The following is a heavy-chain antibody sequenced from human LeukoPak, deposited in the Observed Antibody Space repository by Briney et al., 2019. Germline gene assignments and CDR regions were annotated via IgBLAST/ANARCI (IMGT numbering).Heavy chain of an antibody. CDR2: IYYSGST. CDR3: ARVGVMVTAYDLATYYFDY. J-gene: IGHJ4*02. V-gene: IGHV4-31*03. Sequence: PSETLSLTCTVSGVSISRGGYYWSWIRQHPGKGLEWIGYIYYSGSTYYNPSLKSRVTISVDTSKIQFSLKLSSVTAADTAVYYGARVGVMVTAYDLATYYFDYWGQGTLVTVSS. D-gene: IGHD2-21*02. CDR1: GVSISRGGYY.